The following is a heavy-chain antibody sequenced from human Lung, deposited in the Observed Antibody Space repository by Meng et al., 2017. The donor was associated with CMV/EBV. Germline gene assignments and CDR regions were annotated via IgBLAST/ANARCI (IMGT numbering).Heavy chain of an antibody. D-gene: IGHD1-1*01. CDR2: IKPTTEHETI. J-gene: IGHJ4*02. Sequence: ESXKISXAGSGFTLSNAKISWVRQAPGKGLEWVARIKPTTEHETIDYAAPVEGRFTISRDDSRNTVYLQMNSLKSEDTAVYFCTTVNWNYYDYWGQGTLVTVSS. CDR3: TTVNWNYYDY. V-gene: IGHV3-15*01. CDR1: GFTLSNAK.